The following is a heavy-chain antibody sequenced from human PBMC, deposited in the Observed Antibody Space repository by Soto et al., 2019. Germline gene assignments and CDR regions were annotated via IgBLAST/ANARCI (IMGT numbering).Heavy chain of an antibody. CDR1: GYSFTSYW. CDR3: ARRSFYYDSSGYYYLDY. CDR2: IYPGDSDT. D-gene: IGHD3-22*01. Sequence: EVQLVQSGAEVKKPGESLKISCKGSGYSFTSYWIGWVRQMPGKGLEWMGIIYPGDSDTRYSPSFQGQVTISADKSISTAYLQWSSRKASDTAMYYCARRSFYYDSSGYYYLDYWGQGTLVTVSS. V-gene: IGHV5-51*01. J-gene: IGHJ4*02.